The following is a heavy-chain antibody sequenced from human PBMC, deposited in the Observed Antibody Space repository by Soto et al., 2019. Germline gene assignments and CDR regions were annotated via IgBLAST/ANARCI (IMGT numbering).Heavy chain of an antibody. V-gene: IGHV4-34*01. Sequence: PSETLSLTCAVYGGSFSGYYWSWIRQPPGKGLEWIGEINHSGSTNYNPSLKSRVTISVDTSKNQFSLKLSSVTAADTAVYYCARAIAGPIAARPFDYWGQGTLVTASS. D-gene: IGHD6-6*01. CDR2: INHSGST. J-gene: IGHJ4*02. CDR1: GGSFSGYY. CDR3: ARAIAGPIAARPFDY.